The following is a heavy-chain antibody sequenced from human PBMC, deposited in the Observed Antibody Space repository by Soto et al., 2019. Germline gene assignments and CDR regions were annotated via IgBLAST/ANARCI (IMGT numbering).Heavy chain of an antibody. CDR2: IYYSGST. Sequence: SETLSLTCTVSGGSISSYYWSWIRQPPGKGLEWIGYIYYSGSTNYNPSLKSRVTISVDTSKNQFSLKLSSVTAADTAVYYCAKKAQLWLPNVNYYYGMDGLGQGTTVTVSS. V-gene: IGHV4-59*01. CDR1: GGSISSYY. CDR3: AKKAQLWLPNVNYYYGMDG. D-gene: IGHD5-18*01. J-gene: IGHJ6*02.